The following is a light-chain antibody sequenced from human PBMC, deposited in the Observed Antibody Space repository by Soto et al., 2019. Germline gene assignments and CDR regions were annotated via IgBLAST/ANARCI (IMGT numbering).Light chain of an antibody. V-gene: IGKV1-17*03. CDR3: LQHISYPYT. CDR2: ATS. Sequence: DIQMTQSPSAMSASVGDTVTITCRASQGISNYLAWFQQKPGKAPKRLIYATSSLQSGVPSRFSGSGSGTEFTLTISSLQPEDFAPYVCLQHISYPYTFAQGTKLEIK. CDR1: QGISNY. J-gene: IGKJ2*01.